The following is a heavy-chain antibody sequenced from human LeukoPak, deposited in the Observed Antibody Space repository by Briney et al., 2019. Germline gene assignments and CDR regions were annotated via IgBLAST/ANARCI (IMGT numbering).Heavy chain of an antibody. CDR3: ARRGSGGRSFDY. V-gene: IGHV4-59*08. D-gene: IGHD3-10*01. Sequence: SETLSLTCTVSGGSMSSYYWSWIRQPPGKGLEWIGYIYDSGSTNYNPSLKTRVTISVDTSENQFSLQLSSVTAADTAVYYCARRGSGGRSFDYWGQGTLVTVSS. CDR1: GGSMSSYY. CDR2: IYDSGST. J-gene: IGHJ4*02.